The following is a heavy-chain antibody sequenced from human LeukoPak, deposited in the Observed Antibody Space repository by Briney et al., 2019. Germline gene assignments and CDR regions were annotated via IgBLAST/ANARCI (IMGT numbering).Heavy chain of an antibody. CDR2: IYYSGST. J-gene: IGHJ5*02. D-gene: IGHD3-16*02. Sequence: SETLSLTCTVSGGSISSYYWSWIRRPPGKGLEWIGYIYYSGSTNYNPSLKNRVTISVDTSKNQFSLKLSSVTAADTAVYYCARDENGYVWGSFRAWGQGTLVTVSS. V-gene: IGHV4-59*12. CDR1: GGSISSYY. CDR3: ARDENGYVWGSFRA.